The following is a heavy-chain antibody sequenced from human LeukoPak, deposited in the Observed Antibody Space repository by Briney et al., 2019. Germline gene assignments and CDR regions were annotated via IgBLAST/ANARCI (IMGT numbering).Heavy chain of an antibody. D-gene: IGHD3-22*01. CDR2: IYYSGST. V-gene: IGHV4-31*11. CDR3: ARIREIVVAPDAVDI. CDR1: GGSFSGYY. J-gene: IGHJ3*02. Sequence: PSETLSLTCAVYGGSFSGYYWSWIRQHPGKGLEWIGYIYYSGSTYYNPSLKSRVTISVDTSKNQFSLKLSSVTAADTAVYYCARIREIVVAPDAVDIWGQGTMVTVSS.